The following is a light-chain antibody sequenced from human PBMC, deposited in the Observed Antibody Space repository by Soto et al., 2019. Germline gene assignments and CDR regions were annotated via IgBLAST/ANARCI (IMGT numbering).Light chain of an antibody. CDR1: QGIRND. J-gene: IGKJ5*01. Sequence: DLPLTQSQSSLSESLVECVDIXSPASQGIRNDLGWYQQKPGKAPKRLIYAASSLQSGVPSRFSGSGSGTDFTLTISSLQPEDFATYYCQQSYSTRITFGQGTRLE. CDR2: AAS. CDR3: QQSYSTRIT. V-gene: IGKV1-39*01.